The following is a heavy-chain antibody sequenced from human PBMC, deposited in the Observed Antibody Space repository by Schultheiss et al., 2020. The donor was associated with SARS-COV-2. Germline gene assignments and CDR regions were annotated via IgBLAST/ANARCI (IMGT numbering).Heavy chain of an antibody. Sequence: GGSLRLSCAASGFTFSSYSMNWVRQAPGKGLEWVSYISSSISTIYYADSVKGRFTISRDNAKNSLYLQMNSLRDEDTAVYYCARDREECSSTSCYFWFDPWGQGTLVTVSS. CDR1: GFTFSSYS. CDR3: ARDREECSSTSCYFWFDP. V-gene: IGHV3-48*02. CDR2: ISSSISTI. D-gene: IGHD2-2*01. J-gene: IGHJ5*02.